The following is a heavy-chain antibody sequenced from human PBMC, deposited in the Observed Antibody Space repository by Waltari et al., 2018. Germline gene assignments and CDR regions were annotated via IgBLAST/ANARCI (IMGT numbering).Heavy chain of an antibody. CDR2: SKEDGSET. J-gene: IGHJ4*02. V-gene: IGHV3-7*03. CDR3: SDPPSDF. CDR1: GFTFSKYW. Sequence: EVQLVESGGGLVQPGGSLRLACTSSGFTFSKYWMSWVRQAPGKGREWLGSSKEDGSETNYVESVKGRFTISRDNAKNSLYLQMSSLRAEDTAVYYCSDPPSDFWGQGAVVTVSS. D-gene: IGHD2-21*01.